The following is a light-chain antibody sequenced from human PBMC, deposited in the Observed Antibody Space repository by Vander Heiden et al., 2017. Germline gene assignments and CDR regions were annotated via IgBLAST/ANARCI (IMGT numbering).Light chain of an antibody. Sequence: QSMLTQLPSASGTPGQRVTISCSGSSSNIGTNFVYWYQQLPGTAPKPLIFKNNQPPSGVPCRFPGSKSCTSASLAISGPRSEDEADFYFAAWDYSLSGRVFGGGTQLTVL. CDR3: AAWDYSLSGRV. J-gene: IGLJ3*02. V-gene: IGLV1-47*01. CDR1: SSNIGTNF. CDR2: KNN.